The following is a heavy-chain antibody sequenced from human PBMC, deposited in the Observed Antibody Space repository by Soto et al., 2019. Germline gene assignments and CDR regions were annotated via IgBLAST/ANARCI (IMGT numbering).Heavy chain of an antibody. CDR2: IYSAGST. CDR3: ARAREPEYSSSIYFDY. Sequence: GGSLRLSWAVSGLTVSRTQMSWVRQAPGKGLQWVSVIYSAGSTYYANAVKGRFTISRDISENKIFLELNGLTVDDTAVYYCARAREPEYSSSIYFDYWGRGTVVIVSS. CDR1: GLTVSRTQ. V-gene: IGHV3-53*01. D-gene: IGHD6-6*01. J-gene: IGHJ4*01.